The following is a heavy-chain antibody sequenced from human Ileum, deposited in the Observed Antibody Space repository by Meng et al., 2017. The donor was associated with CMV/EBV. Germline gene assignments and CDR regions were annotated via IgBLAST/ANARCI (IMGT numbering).Heavy chain of an antibody. D-gene: IGHD6-6*01. J-gene: IGHJ6*02. CDR1: GYTFTSYG. CDR2: IIPIFGTA. Sequence: SVKVSCKASGYTFTSYGISWVRQAPGQGLEWMGGIIPIFGTANYAQKFQGRVTITTDESTSTAYMELSSLRSEDTAVYYCARGPEYSSACRGRGYGMYVWGQGTTVTVSS. CDR3: ARGPEYSSACRGRGYGMYV. V-gene: IGHV1-69*05.